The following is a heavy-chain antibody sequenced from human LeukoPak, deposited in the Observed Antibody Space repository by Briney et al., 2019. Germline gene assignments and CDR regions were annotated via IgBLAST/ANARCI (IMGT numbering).Heavy chain of an antibody. D-gene: IGHD3-10*01. CDR1: GGSFSGYY. V-gene: IGHV4-34*01. CDR3: ARLRTPRRGYLQH. J-gene: IGHJ1*01. Sequence: ASETLSLTCAVYGGSFSGYYWSWIRQPPGKGLEWIGEINHSGSTNYNPSLKSRVTISVDTSKNQFSLKLSSVTAADTAVYYCARLRTPRRGYLQHWGQGTLVTVSS. CDR2: INHSGST.